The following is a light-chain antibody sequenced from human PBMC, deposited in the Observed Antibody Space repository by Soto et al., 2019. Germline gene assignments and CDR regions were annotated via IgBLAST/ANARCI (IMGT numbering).Light chain of an antibody. J-gene: IGLJ1*01. CDR3: SSYTSSNTLLYV. Sequence: QSALTQPASVSGSPGQSITISCTGTSSDVGGYNYVSWYQQHPGKAPKLMIYDVSNRPSGVSNRFSGSKSGNTASLTISGLQAEDEADYDCSSYTSSNTLLYVFGTGTKLTVL. V-gene: IGLV2-14*01. CDR1: SSDVGGYNY. CDR2: DVS.